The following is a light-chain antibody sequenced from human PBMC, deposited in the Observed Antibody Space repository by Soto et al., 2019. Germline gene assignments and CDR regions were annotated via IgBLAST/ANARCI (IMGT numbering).Light chain of an antibody. CDR2: EVS. CDR1: SSDVGSYDF. J-gene: IGLJ1*01. V-gene: IGLV2-14*01. CDR3: SSYSSSTVRYV. Sequence: QSALTQPASVSGSPGQSITMSRTGTSSDVGSYDFVSWYQQHPGKAPKLLIYEVSNRPSGVSARFSGSKSDNTASLTISGLQAADEADYFCSSYSSSTVRYVFGSGTKLTVL.